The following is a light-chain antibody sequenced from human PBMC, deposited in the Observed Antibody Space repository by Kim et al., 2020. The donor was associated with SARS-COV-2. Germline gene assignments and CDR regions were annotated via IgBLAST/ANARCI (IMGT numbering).Light chain of an antibody. V-gene: IGKV1-39*01. Sequence: DIQMTQSPSSLSASVGDRVTITCRASPSISSYLNWYQQKPGKAPKLLIYAASSLQSGVPSRFSGSGSGTVFTLTISSLQPEDFATYYCQQSYSTPQTFGQGTKLEIK. J-gene: IGKJ2*01. CDR3: QQSYSTPQT. CDR2: AAS. CDR1: PSISSY.